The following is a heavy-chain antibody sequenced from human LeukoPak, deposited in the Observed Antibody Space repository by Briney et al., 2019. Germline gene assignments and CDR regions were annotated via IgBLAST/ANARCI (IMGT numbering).Heavy chain of an antibody. CDR1: GFTFSSYS. CDR2: ISSSGSTI. D-gene: IGHD2-15*01. Sequence: GGSLRLSCAASGFTFSSYSMNWVRQAPGKGLEWVSSISSSGSTIYYADSVKGRFTISRDNAKNSLYLQMNSLRAEDTAVYYCARGYCSGGSCYNPPDYWGQGTLVTVSS. J-gene: IGHJ4*02. V-gene: IGHV3-48*04. CDR3: ARGYCSGGSCYNPPDY.